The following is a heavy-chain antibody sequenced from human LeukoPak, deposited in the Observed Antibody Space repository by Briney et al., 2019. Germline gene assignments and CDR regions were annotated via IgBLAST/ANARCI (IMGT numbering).Heavy chain of an antibody. V-gene: IGHV3-23*01. CDR2: ISGSGGNT. J-gene: IGHJ1*01. CDR3: AKENFVVVVIAGADFQH. Sequence: HPGGSLRLSCAASGFTFSSYSMNWVRQAPGKGLEWVSAISGSGGNTYYADSVKGRFTISRDNSKNTLYLQMNSLRAEDTAVYYCAKENFVVVVIAGADFQHWGQGTLVTVSS. CDR1: GFTFSSYS. D-gene: IGHD2-21*01.